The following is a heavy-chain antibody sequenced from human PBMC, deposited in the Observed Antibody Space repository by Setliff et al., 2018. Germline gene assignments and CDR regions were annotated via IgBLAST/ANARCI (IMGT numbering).Heavy chain of an antibody. J-gene: IGHJ4*02. D-gene: IGHD3-22*01. CDR1: GFTFSTYS. CDR3: AGGPRWYDSSGYYFRTDN. CDR2: ISSRSDII. V-gene: IGHV3-48*04. Sequence: ASETLSLSCVASGFTFSTYSMNWVRQAPGKGLEWVSYISSRSDIIYYADSVKGRFTISRDDAKNTLYLQMNSLRAEDTAVYYCAGGPRWYDSSGYYFRTDNWGQGTLVTVSS.